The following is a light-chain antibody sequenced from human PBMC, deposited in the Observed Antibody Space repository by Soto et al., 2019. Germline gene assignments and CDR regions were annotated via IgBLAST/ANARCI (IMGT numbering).Light chain of an antibody. CDR1: QSVSSN. CDR2: GAS. CDR3: QQYNNWPPYT. V-gene: IGKV3-15*01. J-gene: IGKJ2*01. Sequence: EIVMTQSPATLSVSPGERATLSCRASQSVSSNLAWYQQKPGQAPRLLIYGASTRATGIPARFSGIGSGTELSLTISSLQSEDFAGYYCQQYNNWPPYTFGQGTKLEIK.